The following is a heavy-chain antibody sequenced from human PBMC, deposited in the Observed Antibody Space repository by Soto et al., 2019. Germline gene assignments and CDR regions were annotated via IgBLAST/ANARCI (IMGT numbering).Heavy chain of an antibody. CDR1: GXVVASLC. CDR2: ISEYGDS. V-gene: IGHV1-18*01. CDR3: ARGGGAYDV. J-gene: IGHJ3*01. Sequence: AKVSSKAYGXVVASLCINWVRQAPGQGLEWMGCISEYGDSNYSEKLQDRVSLTTDTYTNTAYMELRSLVSDDTGVYCCARGGGAYDVRAQG.